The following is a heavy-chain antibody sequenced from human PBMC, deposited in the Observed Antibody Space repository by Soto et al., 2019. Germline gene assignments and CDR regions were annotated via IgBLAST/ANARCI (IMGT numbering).Heavy chain of an antibody. Sequence: PSETLSLTCAVYGGSFSGYYWSWIRQPPGKGLEWIGEINHSGSTNYNPSLQSRVTISIDGSKNQFYLELASVTAADTAVYYCARGSYGAGSDHWGQGILVTVSS. CDR1: GGSFSGYY. J-gene: IGHJ4*02. CDR3: ARGSYGAGSDH. CDR2: INHSGST. D-gene: IGHD3-10*01. V-gene: IGHV4-34*01.